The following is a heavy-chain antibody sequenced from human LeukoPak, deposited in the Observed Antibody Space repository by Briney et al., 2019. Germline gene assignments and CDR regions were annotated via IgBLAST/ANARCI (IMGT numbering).Heavy chain of an antibody. CDR1: GFTFSSYA. Sequence: PGGSLRLSCAASGFTFSSYAMSWVRQAPGKGLEWVSAISGSGGSTYYADSVKSRFTISRDNSKNTLYLQMNSLRAEDTAVYYCAKGDCSGGSCPTGFDYWGQGTLVTVSS. D-gene: IGHD2-15*01. V-gene: IGHV3-23*01. CDR2: ISGSGGST. CDR3: AKGDCSGGSCPTGFDY. J-gene: IGHJ4*02.